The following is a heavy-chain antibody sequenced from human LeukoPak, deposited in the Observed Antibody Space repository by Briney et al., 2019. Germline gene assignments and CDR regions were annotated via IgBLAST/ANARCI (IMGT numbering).Heavy chain of an antibody. CDR2: IYHSGST. V-gene: IGHV4-38-2*02. J-gene: IGHJ4*02. CDR3: SRHGAAAGPYFDY. Sequence: PSETLSLTCTVSGYSISSGYYWGWIRQPPGKGLEWIGSIYHSGSTYYNPSLKSRVTISVDTSKNQFSLKLSSVTAADTAVYYCSRHGAAAGPYFDYWGQGTLVTVSS. CDR1: GYSISSGYY. D-gene: IGHD6-13*01.